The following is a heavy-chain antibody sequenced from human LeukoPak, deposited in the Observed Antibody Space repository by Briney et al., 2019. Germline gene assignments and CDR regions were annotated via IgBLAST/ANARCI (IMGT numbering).Heavy chain of an antibody. V-gene: IGHV4-4*07. CDR3: ARAQNYYDSSGSYYYYMDV. CDR2: IYITGST. J-gene: IGHJ6*03. D-gene: IGHD3-22*01. CDR1: GVSISEYY. Sequence: PSETLSLTCSVSGVSISEYYWTWFRQPAGKGLEWIGRIYITGSTNYNPSLKSRVTISVDTSKNQLSLKLSSVTAADTAVYYCARAQNYYDSSGSYYYYMDVWGKGTTVTISS.